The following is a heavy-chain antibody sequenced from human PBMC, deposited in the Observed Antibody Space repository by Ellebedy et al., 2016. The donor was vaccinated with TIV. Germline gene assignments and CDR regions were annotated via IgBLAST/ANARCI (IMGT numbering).Heavy chain of an antibody. Sequence: SETLSLXXAVYGGSFSGYYWSWIRQPPGKGLEWIGEINHSGSTNYNPSLKSRVTISVDTSKNQFSLKLSSVTAADTAVYYCARGGKVVVPDYGMDVWGQGTTVTVSS. D-gene: IGHD2-2*01. CDR3: ARGGKVVVPDYGMDV. CDR1: GGSFSGYY. J-gene: IGHJ6*02. CDR2: INHSGST. V-gene: IGHV4-34*01.